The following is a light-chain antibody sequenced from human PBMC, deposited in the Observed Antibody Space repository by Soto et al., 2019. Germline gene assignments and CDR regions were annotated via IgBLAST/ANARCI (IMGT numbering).Light chain of an antibody. V-gene: IGKV3-11*01. CDR1: QSVSSY. J-gene: IGKJ1*01. CDR3: QQRSNWPVT. CDR2: DAS. Sequence: EIVLTQSPGTLSLSPGERATLSCRASQSVSSYLAWYQQKPGQAPRLLIYDASTRATGISARFSGSGSGTDFTLTISSLEPEDFAGYYCQQRSNWPVTFGQGTK.